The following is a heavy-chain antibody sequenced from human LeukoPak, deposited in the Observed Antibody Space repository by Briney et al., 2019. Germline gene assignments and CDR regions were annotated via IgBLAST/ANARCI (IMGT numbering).Heavy chain of an antibody. CDR2: ISAYNGNT. CDR1: GYTFTSYG. D-gene: IGHD4-17*01. Sequence: ASVKVSCKASGYTFTSYGISWVRQAPGQGLEWMGWISAYNGNTNYAQKLQGRVTMTTDTSTSTAYMELRSLRSDDTAVYYCAYTVTPTQRGQGGNYYGMDVWGQGTTVTVSS. CDR3: AYTVTPTQRGQGGNYYGMDV. V-gene: IGHV1-18*01. J-gene: IGHJ6*02.